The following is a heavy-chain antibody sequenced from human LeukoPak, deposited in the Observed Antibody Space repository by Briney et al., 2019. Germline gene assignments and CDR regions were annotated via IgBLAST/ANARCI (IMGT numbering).Heavy chain of an antibody. V-gene: IGHV3-20*04. CDR1: GFTFDDYG. J-gene: IGHJ4*02. Sequence: GGSLRLPCAASGFTFDDYGMSWVRQAPGKGLEWVSGINWNGGSTSYADSVKGRFTISRDNAKNSLFLQMNSLRAEDTAVYYCARVVLSRGERDYWGQGTLVTVSS. D-gene: IGHD5-24*01. CDR2: INWNGGST. CDR3: ARVVLSRGERDY.